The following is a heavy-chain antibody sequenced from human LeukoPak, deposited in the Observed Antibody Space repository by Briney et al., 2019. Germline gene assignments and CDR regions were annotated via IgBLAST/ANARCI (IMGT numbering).Heavy chain of an antibody. D-gene: IGHD5-12*01. CDR1: GFTFDDYA. CDR3: AKATSSGYGGLDP. Sequence: GRSLRLSCAASGFTFDDYAMHWVRQAPGKGLEWVSGISWNSGSIGYADSVKGRFTISRDNAKNSLYLQMNGLRAEDTALYYCAKATSSGYGGLDPWGQGTLVTVSS. V-gene: IGHV3-9*01. CDR2: ISWNSGSI. J-gene: IGHJ5*02.